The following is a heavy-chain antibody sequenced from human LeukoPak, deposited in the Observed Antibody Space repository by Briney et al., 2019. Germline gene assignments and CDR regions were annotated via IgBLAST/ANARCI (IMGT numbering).Heavy chain of an antibody. CDR3: ARGRRGSDSGADNWFDP. Sequence: PTETLSLTCAVYGGSFSGYYWSSIRQPPGKGMEWIGEINHSGSTNYNPSLKSRVTISVDTSKNQFSLKLSSVTAADTAVYYCARGRRGSDSGADNWFDPWGQGTLVTVSS. V-gene: IGHV4-34*01. CDR2: INHSGST. CDR1: GGSFSGYY. D-gene: IGHD1-26*01. J-gene: IGHJ5*02.